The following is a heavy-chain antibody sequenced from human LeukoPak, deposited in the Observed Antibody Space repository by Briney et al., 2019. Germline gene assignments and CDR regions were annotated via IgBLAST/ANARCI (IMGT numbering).Heavy chain of an antibody. CDR2: INHSGTT. CDR1: GGSFSSFC. Sequence: SETLSLTCAVYGGSFSSFCWSWIRQPPGKGLEWIGEINHSGTTNYNPSLKSRVTISVDTSKIQFSLRLSSVTAADTALYYCARGRPDWYFDLWGRGTLVSVSS. CDR3: ARGRPDWYFDL. J-gene: IGHJ2*01. V-gene: IGHV4-34*01.